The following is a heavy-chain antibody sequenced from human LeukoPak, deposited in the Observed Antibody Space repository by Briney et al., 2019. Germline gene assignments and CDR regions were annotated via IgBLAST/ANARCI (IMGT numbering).Heavy chain of an antibody. CDR3: ANGLGSSGWKFDY. Sequence: ASVKVSCKDSGYTFTSYYIYWVRQAPGQRLEWMGWISPNTGDTNSAQRLQGRVTMTRDTSISTAYMELSRLTSDDTAVYFCANGLGSSGWKFDYWGQGTLVTVSS. J-gene: IGHJ4*02. V-gene: IGHV1-2*02. CDR1: GYTFTSYY. D-gene: IGHD6-19*01. CDR2: ISPNTGDT.